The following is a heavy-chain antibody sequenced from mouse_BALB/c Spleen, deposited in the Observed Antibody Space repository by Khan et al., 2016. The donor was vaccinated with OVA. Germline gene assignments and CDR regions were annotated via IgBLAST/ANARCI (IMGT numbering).Heavy chain of an antibody. CDR3: ARDGSGYNYAMDY. D-gene: IGHD2-3*01. CDR2: ISYSGST. CDR1: GYSITSDYA. V-gene: IGHV3-2*02. Sequence: DVQLQESGPGLVKPSQSLSLTCTVTGYSITSDYAWNWIRQFPGNKLEWMGYISYSGSTNYNPPLKRRISITKDTTKNQFFLQLKSVTTEDTATYYCARDGSGYNYAMDYWGQGTSVTVSS. J-gene: IGHJ4*01.